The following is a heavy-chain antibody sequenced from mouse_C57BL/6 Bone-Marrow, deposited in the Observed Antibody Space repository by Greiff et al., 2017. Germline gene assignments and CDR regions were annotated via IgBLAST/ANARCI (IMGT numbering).Heavy chain of an antibody. Sequence: EVQVVESGGGLVQPGGSLSLSCAASGFTFTDYYMSWVRQPPGKALEWLGFIRNKANGYTTEYSASVKGRFTISRDNSQSILYLQMNALRAEDSATYYCARYKYYYGSSFDYWGQGTTLTVSS. CDR1: GFTFTDYY. CDR3: ARYKYYYGSSFDY. D-gene: IGHD1-1*01. CDR2: IRNKANGYTT. V-gene: IGHV7-3*01. J-gene: IGHJ2*01.